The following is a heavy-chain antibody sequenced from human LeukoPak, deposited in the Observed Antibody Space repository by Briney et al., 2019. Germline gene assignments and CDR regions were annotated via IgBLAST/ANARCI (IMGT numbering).Heavy chain of an antibody. CDR1: GFTFSNFG. CDR2: IRYDGTNK. Sequence: RGSLRLSCAASGFTFSNFGMHWVRQAPGKGLEWVTFIRYDGTNKYYADSVKGRFTISRDNSKNTLYLQMNSLRVEDTAMYYCAKVEMSTSPGGIDYWGQGTLVTVSS. D-gene: IGHD5-24*01. CDR3: AKVEMSTSPGGIDY. J-gene: IGHJ4*02. V-gene: IGHV3-30*02.